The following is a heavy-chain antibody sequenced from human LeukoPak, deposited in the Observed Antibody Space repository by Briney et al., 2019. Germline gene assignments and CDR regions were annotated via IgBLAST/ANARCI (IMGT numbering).Heavy chain of an antibody. CDR3: ARATYFQNYDILTGYPSFDY. CDR2: ISSNGGST. D-gene: IGHD3-9*01. V-gene: IGHV3-64*01. CDR1: GFTFSSYA. J-gene: IGHJ4*02. Sequence: PGGSLRLSCAASGFTFSSYAMHWVRQAPGKGLEYVSAISSNGGSTYYANSVKGRFTISRDNSKNTLYLQMGSLRAEDMAVYYCARATYFQNYDILTGYPSFDYWGQGTLVTVSS.